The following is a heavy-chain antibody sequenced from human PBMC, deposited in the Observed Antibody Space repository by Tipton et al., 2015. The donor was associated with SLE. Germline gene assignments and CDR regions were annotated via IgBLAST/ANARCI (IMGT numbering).Heavy chain of an antibody. CDR1: GGSTSSSSYY. CDR2: IYYSGST. Sequence: TLSLTCTVSGGSTSSSSYYWGWIRQPPGKGLEWIGSIYYSGSTYYNPSLKSRVTISVDTSKNQFSLKLSSVTAADTAVDYCAREGYSYGGGSYWYFDLWGRGTLVTVSS. J-gene: IGHJ2*01. D-gene: IGHD5-18*01. V-gene: IGHV4-39*07. CDR3: AREGYSYGGGSYWYFDL.